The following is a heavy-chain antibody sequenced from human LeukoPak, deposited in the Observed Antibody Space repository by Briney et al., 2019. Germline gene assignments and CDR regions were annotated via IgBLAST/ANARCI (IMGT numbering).Heavy chain of an antibody. J-gene: IGHJ4*02. CDR2: ISYDGSNK. V-gene: IGHV3-30-3*01. CDR3: AREDYGDYVFDY. D-gene: IGHD4-17*01. CDR1: GFTFSSYA. Sequence: GRSLRLSCAASGFTFSSYAMHWVRQAPGKGLEWVAVISYDGSNKYYADSVKGRFTISRDNSKNTLYLQMNSLRAEDTAVYYCAREDYGDYVFDYWGQGTLVTVSS.